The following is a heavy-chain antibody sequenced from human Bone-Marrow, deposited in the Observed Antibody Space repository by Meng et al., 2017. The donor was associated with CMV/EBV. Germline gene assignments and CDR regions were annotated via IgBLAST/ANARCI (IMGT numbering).Heavy chain of an antibody. J-gene: IGHJ6*01. CDR3: ARDYDFWSGYYSGYYGMDV. CDR2: VNPNSGGT. CDR1: GYTFTSYY. Sequence: ASVKVSCKASGYTFTSYYMHWVRQAPGQGLEWMGWVNPNSGGTNYAQKFQGRVTMTRDTSISTAYMELSRLRSDDTAVYYCARDYDFWSGYYSGYYGMDVWGQGTTVTGSS. D-gene: IGHD3-3*01. V-gene: IGHV1-2*02.